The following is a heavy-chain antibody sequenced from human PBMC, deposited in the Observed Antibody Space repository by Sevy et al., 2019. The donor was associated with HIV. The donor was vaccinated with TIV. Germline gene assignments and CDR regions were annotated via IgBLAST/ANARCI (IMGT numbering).Heavy chain of an antibody. CDR3: AGEAYYYYCRGENWFDP. J-gene: IGHJ5*01. V-gene: IGHV3-48*02. CDR2: ISRTSTTT. Sequence: GGSLRLSCKASGFTFSTYSMHWVRQAPGKGLEWVSSISRTSTTTYYADSAKGRFTISRDNAKNSLYLQMNSLGDEDTAVYYCAGEAYYYYCRGENWFDPWGQGTLVTVSS. CDR1: GFTFSTYS. D-gene: IGHD3-16*01.